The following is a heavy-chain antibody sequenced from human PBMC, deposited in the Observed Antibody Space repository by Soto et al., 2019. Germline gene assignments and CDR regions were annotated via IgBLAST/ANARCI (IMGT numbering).Heavy chain of an antibody. J-gene: IGHJ4*02. V-gene: IGHV3-30*18. D-gene: IGHD3-22*01. Sequence: GGSLRLSCTASGFNLSTYGVHWVRQPPGKGLEWVAVVSFDGRNKYYAGSVEGRFTISRDNSKKTLYLHMNSLRAEDTAVYYCAKEGFYDRTGYYPFVSWGQGTLVTVSS. CDR1: GFNLSTYG. CDR2: VSFDGRNK. CDR3: AKEGFYDRTGYYPFVS.